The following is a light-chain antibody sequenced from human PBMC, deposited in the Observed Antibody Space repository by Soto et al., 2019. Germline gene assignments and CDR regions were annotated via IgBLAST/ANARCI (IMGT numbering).Light chain of an antibody. Sequence: EIVLTQSPATLSLSPGERATLSCRASQSVSNYLAWYQQKPGQAPRLLIYGASNRATGIPARFTGSGSGTDFPLTISSLEPEDFAVYYCQHRGEWPRTFGQGTKLEIK. V-gene: IGKV3-11*01. CDR3: QHRGEWPRT. J-gene: IGKJ2*01. CDR2: GAS. CDR1: QSVSNY.